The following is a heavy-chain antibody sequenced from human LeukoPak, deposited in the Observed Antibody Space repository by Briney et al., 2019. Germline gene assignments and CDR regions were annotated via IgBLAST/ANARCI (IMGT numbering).Heavy chain of an antibody. CDR1: GYTFTSYY. CDR3: ARELHGGYFDY. V-gene: IGHV1-46*04. D-gene: IGHD3-16*01. J-gene: IGHJ4*02. CDR2: VSPRGDNP. Sequence: GASVKVSCKPSGYTFTSYYIHWVRQAPGQGLEWMGIVSPRGDNPNYAQTTYSQNLQGRVTMTGDTSTSTVYVELTSLRSEDTAIYYCARELHGGYFDYWGQGTLVAVSS.